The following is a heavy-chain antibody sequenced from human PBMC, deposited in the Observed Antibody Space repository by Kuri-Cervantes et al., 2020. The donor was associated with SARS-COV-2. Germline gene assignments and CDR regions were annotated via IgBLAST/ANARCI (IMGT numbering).Heavy chain of an antibody. CDR3: ARHKVATIEEYYFDY. Sequence: SETLSLTCTVSGGSISSGDYYWSWIRQPPGKGLEWIGYIYYSGSTYYNPSLKSRVTISVDTSKNQFSLKLSSVTAADTAVYYCARHKVATIEEYYFDYWGQGTLVTVSS. D-gene: IGHD5-12*01. CDR1: GGSISSGDYY. J-gene: IGHJ4*02. V-gene: IGHV4-30-4*08. CDR2: IYYSGST.